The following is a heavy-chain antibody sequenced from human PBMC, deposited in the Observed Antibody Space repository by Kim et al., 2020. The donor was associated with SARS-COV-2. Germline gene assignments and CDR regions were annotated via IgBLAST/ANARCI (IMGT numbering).Heavy chain of an antibody. CDR1: GYTFTSYA. V-gene: IGHV1-3*01. J-gene: IGHJ4*02. Sequence: ASVKVSCKASGYTFTSYAMHWVRQAPGQRLEWMGWINAGNGNTKYSQKFQGRVTITRDTSASTAYMELSSLRSEDTAVYYCAREGIYSGYEFTFDYWGQGTLVTVSS. D-gene: IGHD5-12*01. CDR2: INAGNGNT. CDR3: AREGIYSGYEFTFDY.